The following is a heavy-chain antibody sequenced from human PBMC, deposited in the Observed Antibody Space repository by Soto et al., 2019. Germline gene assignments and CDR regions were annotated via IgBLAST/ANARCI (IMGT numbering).Heavy chain of an antibody. V-gene: IGHV3-30-3*01. J-gene: IGHJ2*01. D-gene: IGHD5-18*01. Sequence: SLRLSCAVSGFTFSSYAMRRVRQAPGKGLEWVAVISYDGSNKYYADSVKGRFTISRDNSKNTLYLQMNSLRAEDTAVYYCARDPLWGTAMVLWYFDLWGRGTLVTVSS. CDR1: GFTFSSYA. CDR3: ARDPLWGTAMVLWYFDL. CDR2: ISYDGSNK.